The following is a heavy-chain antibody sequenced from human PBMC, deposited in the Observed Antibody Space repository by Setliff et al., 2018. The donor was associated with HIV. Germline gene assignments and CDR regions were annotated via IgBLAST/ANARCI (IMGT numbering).Heavy chain of an antibody. CDR2: INGDGDST. CDR3: AKDYTTTFWEYNWFDL. J-gene: IGHJ5*02. Sequence: GGSLRLSCAASGFTFSFHAMTWVRQAPGKGLEWVSGINGDGDSTYYADSVKGRFTVSRDNSKDTLTLQMNDLRTEDTGLYYCAKDYTTTFWEYNWFDLWGQGTLVTVSS. CDR1: GFTFSFHA. D-gene: IGHD3-3*01. V-gene: IGHV3-23*01.